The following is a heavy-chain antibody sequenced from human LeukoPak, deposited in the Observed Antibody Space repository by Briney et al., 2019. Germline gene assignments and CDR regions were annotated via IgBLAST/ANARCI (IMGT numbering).Heavy chain of an antibody. J-gene: IGHJ5*02. CDR1: GYTFTGYY. Sequence: ASVKVSCKASGYTFTGYYMHWVRQAPGQGLEWMGWINPNSGGTNYAQKFQGRVTMTRDTSISTAYMELSRLRSDDTAVYYCARSADIVVVPELSVDPWGQGTLVTVSS. CDR3: ARSADIVVVPELSVDP. D-gene: IGHD2-2*01. CDR2: INPNSGGT. V-gene: IGHV1-2*02.